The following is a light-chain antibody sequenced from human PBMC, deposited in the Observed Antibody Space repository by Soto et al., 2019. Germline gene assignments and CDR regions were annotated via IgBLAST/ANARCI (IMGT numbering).Light chain of an antibody. CDR3: QQYGGSPLT. CDR1: QSVSSNY. J-gene: IGKJ4*01. V-gene: IGKV3-20*01. Sequence: EIVLTQSPGTLSLSPGERATLSCRASQSVSSNYLAWYQQKPGQAPRLLIYGASSRATGIPDRFSGSGSGTDFTLTISRLEPEEFAVYYCQQYGGSPLTFGGGTKVEIK. CDR2: GAS.